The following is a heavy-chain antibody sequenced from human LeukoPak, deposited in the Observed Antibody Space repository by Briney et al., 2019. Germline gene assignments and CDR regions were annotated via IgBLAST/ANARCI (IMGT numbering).Heavy chain of an antibody. Sequence: GGSLRLSCAASGFTFSSYAMHWVRQAPGKGLEWVAVISYDGSNKYYADSVKGRFTISRDNSKNTLYLQMNSLRAEDTAVYYCAKGGVLATVYYYYMDVWGKGTTVTVSS. CDR1: GFTFSSYA. J-gene: IGHJ6*03. D-gene: IGHD3-3*02. CDR2: ISYDGSNK. CDR3: AKGGVLATVYYYYMDV. V-gene: IGHV3-30-3*01.